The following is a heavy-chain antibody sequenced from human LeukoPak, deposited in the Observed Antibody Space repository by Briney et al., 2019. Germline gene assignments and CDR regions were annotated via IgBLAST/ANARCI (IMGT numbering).Heavy chain of an antibody. V-gene: IGHV1-18*01. CDR3: ARYGGIRYTHLFDP. Sequence: ASVKVSCEASGYTFTSYGISWVRQAPGQGLEWMGWISAYNGNTNYAHKLQGRVTITTDTSTSTPYMELRSLRADDTAVYYCARYGGIRYTHLFDPWGQGTLVTVSS. CDR2: ISAYNGNT. J-gene: IGHJ5*02. D-gene: IGHD2-2*02. CDR1: GYTFTSYG.